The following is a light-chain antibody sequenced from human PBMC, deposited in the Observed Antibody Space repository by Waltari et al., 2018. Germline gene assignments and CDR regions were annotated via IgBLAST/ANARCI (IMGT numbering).Light chain of an antibody. Sequence: SFELTQPPSLSVSPGQTARLPCPGAALSKPLAHWHQQRPGLAPVLVIYKDTERPSGIPERFSGSSSGTTVTLTISGVQAEDEADYYCQSADSSGSVVFGGGTKLTVL. J-gene: IGLJ2*01. CDR3: QSADSSGSVV. CDR1: ALSKPL. CDR2: KDT. V-gene: IGLV3-25*03.